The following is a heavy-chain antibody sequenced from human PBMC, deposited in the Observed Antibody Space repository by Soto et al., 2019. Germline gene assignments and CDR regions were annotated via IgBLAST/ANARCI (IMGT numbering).Heavy chain of an antibody. V-gene: IGHV3-30-3*01. CDR1: GFTFSPYT. Sequence: QRLSCAASGFTFSPYTMHWVRQTPGKGLEWVAVISYDGSDKNYADSVRGRFTISRDNSENTLFLQMNSLRAEDTALYYCARGGGFCGADCYKGGIDYWGQGALVTVSS. J-gene: IGHJ4*02. D-gene: IGHD2-21*02. CDR2: ISYDGSDK. CDR3: ARGGGFCGADCYKGGIDY.